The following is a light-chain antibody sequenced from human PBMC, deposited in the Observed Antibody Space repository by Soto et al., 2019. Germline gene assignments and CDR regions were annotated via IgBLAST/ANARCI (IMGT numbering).Light chain of an antibody. V-gene: IGKV3-15*01. J-gene: IGKJ4*02. Sequence: EVVMTKSPATLSVSPGEGVTVSCRANQGIGDTLAWYQHKPGQAPRLLIYDTATGATGVPARFSGRRAGPEFALTFNSLQSEDFAFECCQPYYNWRVTGGGGTKL. CDR1: QGIGDT. CDR2: DTA. CDR3: QPYYNWRVT.